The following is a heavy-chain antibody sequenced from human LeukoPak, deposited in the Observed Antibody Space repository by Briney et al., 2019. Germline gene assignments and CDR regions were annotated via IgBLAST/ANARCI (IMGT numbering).Heavy chain of an antibody. Sequence: SETLSLTCTVSGVSISGNYWSWIRQPPGKGLEWIGYIFYTGSTNYNPSLKSRVTILLDTSKNQFSLKLSSVSAADTAVYYCASSVASGSYYFDYWGQGTLVTVSS. D-gene: IGHD6-19*01. J-gene: IGHJ4*02. CDR3: ASSVASGSYYFDY. CDR1: GVSISGNY. CDR2: IFYTGST. V-gene: IGHV4-59*01.